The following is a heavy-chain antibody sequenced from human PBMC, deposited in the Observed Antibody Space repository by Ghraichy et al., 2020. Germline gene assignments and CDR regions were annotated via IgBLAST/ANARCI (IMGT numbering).Heavy chain of an antibody. CDR2: INSKAYGATS. D-gene: IGHD4-17*01. V-gene: IGHV3-15*01. CDR1: GFNFNDAW. Sequence: GGSLRLSCAASGFNFNDAWMSWVRQAPGKGLEWVARINSKAYGATSDYAAPVQGSFIISRDDSDWTMSLQMNSLKTEATAFYYCTTLSTTATHGGDYWGQGALVTGSS. J-gene: IGHJ4*02. CDR3: TTLSTTATHGGDY.